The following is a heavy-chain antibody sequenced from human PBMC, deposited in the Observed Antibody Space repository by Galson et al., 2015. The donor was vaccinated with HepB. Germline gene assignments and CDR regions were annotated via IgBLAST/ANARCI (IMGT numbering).Heavy chain of an antibody. Sequence: SVKVSCKASGGTFSSYTISWVRQAPAQGLEWMGRIIPILGIANHAQKFQGRVTFTADKSTGTAYMELNSLRSEDTAVYYCAGGGPQVVIKNDAFDIWGQGTMVIVSS. CDR1: GGTFSSYT. CDR3: AGGGPQVVIKNDAFDI. J-gene: IGHJ3*02. CDR2: IIPILGIA. D-gene: IGHD2-2*01. V-gene: IGHV1-69*02.